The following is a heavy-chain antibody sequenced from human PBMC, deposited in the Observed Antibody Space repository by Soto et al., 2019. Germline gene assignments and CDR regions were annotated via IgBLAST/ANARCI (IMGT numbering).Heavy chain of an antibody. D-gene: IGHD3-10*01. CDR2: ISYDGSNK. CDR1: GFTFSSYA. J-gene: IGHJ4*02. CDR3: ARDRGQITMVRGVIITYYFDY. Sequence: PGGSLRLSCAASGFTFSSYAMHWVRQAPGKGLEWVAVISYDGSNKYYADSVKGRFTISRDNSKNTLYLQMNSLRAEDTAVYYCARDRGQITMVRGVIITYYFDYWGQGTLVTVSS. V-gene: IGHV3-30-3*01.